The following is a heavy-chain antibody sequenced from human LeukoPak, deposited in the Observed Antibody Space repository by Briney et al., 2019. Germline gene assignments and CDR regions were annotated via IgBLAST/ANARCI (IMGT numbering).Heavy chain of an antibody. V-gene: IGHV3-53*01. J-gene: IGHJ4*02. CDR2: IYSGGST. CDR1: GFTVSSNY. D-gene: IGHD6-19*01. CDR3: ARSVPGGSGWMGSIEY. Sequence: GGSLRLSCAASGFTVSSNYMSSVRQAPGKGLDWVSVIYSGGSTYYADSVKGRFTISRENAKNSLYLQMNSLRVGDTAVYYCARSVPGGSGWMGSIEYWGQGTLVTVPS.